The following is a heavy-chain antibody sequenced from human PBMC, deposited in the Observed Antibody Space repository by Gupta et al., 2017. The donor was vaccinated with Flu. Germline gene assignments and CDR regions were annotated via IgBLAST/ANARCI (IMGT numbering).Heavy chain of an antibody. V-gene: IGHV3-74*01. Sequence: ELQLVESGGGLVQPGGSLRLSCTASGFIFSSHFMHWVRQAPGKGLVWVSRIRVDGTATSYADSVKGRFTISRDNTKNTLYLQMNSLRAEDTALYYCAREVVNNWLDPWGQGTLVTVSS. CDR1: GFIFSSHF. D-gene: IGHD2-15*01. CDR2: IRVDGTAT. J-gene: IGHJ5*02. CDR3: AREVVNNWLDP.